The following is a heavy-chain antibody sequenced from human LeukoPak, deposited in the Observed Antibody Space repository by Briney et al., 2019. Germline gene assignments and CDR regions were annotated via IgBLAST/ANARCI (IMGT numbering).Heavy chain of an antibody. CDR1: GFTFSSYS. V-gene: IGHV3-21*01. Sequence: PGGSLRLSCAASGFTFSSYSMNWVRQAPGKGLEWVSSISSSSSYIYYADSVKGRSTISRDNAKNSLYLQMNSLRAEDTAVYYCAKYSGYSSGGSGYWGQGTLVTVSS. CDR3: AKYSGYSSGGSGY. D-gene: IGHD6-19*01. CDR2: ISSSSSYI. J-gene: IGHJ4*02.